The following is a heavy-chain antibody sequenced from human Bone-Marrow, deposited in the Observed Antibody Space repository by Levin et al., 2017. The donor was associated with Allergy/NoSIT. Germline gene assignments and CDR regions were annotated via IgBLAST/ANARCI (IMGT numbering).Heavy chain of an antibody. D-gene: IGHD6-25*01. J-gene: IGHJ5*02. Sequence: SCTVSGDSISSGAFYWSWIRQLPGKGLEWIGYIYYSGTTYYNPSLKSRLTISVDTSKNQFSLKLNSLTAADTAVYYCARREAGWFDPWGQGTLVTVSS. CDR3: ARREAGWFDP. CDR2: IYYSGTT. CDR1: GDSISSGAFY. V-gene: IGHV4-31*03.